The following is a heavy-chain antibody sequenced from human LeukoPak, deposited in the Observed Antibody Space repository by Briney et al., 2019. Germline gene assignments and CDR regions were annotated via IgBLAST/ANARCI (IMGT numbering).Heavy chain of an antibody. CDR3: ARGPSNIMIYRGSYLDY. D-gene: IGHD1-26*01. CDR1: GFTFSGYS. Sequence: GGSLRLSYAASGFTFSGYSMNWVRQAPGKGLEWVSSISSSSSYIYYADSMKGRFTISRDNVKNSLFLQMNSLRAEDTAVYYCARGPSNIMIYRGSYLDYWGQGTLVTVSS. J-gene: IGHJ4*02. V-gene: IGHV3-21*01. CDR2: ISSSSSYI.